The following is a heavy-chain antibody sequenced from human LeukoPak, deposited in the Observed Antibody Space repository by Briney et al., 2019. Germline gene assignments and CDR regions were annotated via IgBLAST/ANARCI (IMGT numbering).Heavy chain of an antibody. D-gene: IGHD3-22*01. V-gene: IGHV3-21*01. CDR3: ARDPPSYYYDSSGSLTFDY. J-gene: IGHJ4*02. CDR1: GFTFSSYS. CDR2: ISSSSSYI. Sequence: GGSLRLSCAASGFTFSSYSMNWVHQAPGKGLEWVSSISSSSSYIYYADSVKGRFTISRDNAKNSLYLQMNSLRAEDTAVYYCARDPPSYYYDSSGSLTFDYWGQGTLVTVSS.